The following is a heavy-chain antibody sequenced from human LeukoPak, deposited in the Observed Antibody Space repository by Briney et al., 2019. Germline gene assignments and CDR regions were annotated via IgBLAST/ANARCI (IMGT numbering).Heavy chain of an antibody. CDR1: GFAFISYA. V-gene: IGHV3-23*01. CDR2: ISGSGGST. J-gene: IGHJ4*02. D-gene: IGHD3-9*01. CDR3: AKGDVLRYFDWLPPDY. Sequence: GGSLRLSCAASGFAFISYAMSWVRQAPGKGLEWVSAISGSGGSTYYADSVKGRFTISRDNSKNTVYLQMNSLRAEDTAVYYCAKGDVLRYFDWLPPDYWGQGTLVTVSS.